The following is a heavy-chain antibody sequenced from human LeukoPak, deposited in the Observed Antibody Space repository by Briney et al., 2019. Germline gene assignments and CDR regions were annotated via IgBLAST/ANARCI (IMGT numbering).Heavy chain of an antibody. CDR2: IIPIFGTA. J-gene: IGHJ4*02. D-gene: IGHD6-13*01. Sequence: SVXXXCXASGGSFSSYGISWVRRAPGQGLEWMGGIIPIFGTAKYAQKFQGRVTIIADESTSTAYMELSSLRSEETGVYYCARAXGYXSSWYPLDYWGQGTLVTVSS. CDR3: ARAXGYXSSWYPLDY. CDR1: GGSFSSYG. V-gene: IGHV1-69*13.